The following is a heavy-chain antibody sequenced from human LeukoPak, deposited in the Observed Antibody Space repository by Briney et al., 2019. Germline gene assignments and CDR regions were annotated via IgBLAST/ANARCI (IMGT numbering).Heavy chain of an antibody. D-gene: IGHD3-9*01. V-gene: IGHV5-51*01. CDR1: GYSFTSYW. CDR2: IYPGDSDT. Sequence: GESLKISCKGSGYSFTSYWIGWVRQMPGKGLEWMGIIYPGDSDTRYSPSFQGQVTISADKSISTAYLQWSSLKASDTAMYYCARHPEDYDILTGYPDYWGQGTLVTVSS. CDR3: ARHPEDYDILTGYPDY. J-gene: IGHJ4*02.